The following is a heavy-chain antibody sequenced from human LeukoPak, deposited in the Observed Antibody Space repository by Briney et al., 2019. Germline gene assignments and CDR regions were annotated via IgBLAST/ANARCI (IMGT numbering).Heavy chain of an antibody. J-gene: IGHJ6*02. D-gene: IGHD4-17*01. CDR2: IYSGGST. CDR3: ATEGDYEGTYYYYGMDV. Sequence: PGGSLRLSCAASGFTVSSNYMSWVRQAPGKGLEWVSVIYSGGSTYYAGSVKGRFTISRDNSKNTLYLQMNSLRAEDTAVYYCATEGDYEGTYYYYGMDVWGQGTTVTVSS. V-gene: IGHV3-53*01. CDR1: GFTVSSNY.